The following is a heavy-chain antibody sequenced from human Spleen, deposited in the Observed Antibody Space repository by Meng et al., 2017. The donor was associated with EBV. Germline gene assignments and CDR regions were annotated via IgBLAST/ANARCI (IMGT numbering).Heavy chain of an antibody. Sequence: VRLVESGGGLVSPGGSLRPYCAASGFTFSSYTMNWVRQAPGKGLEWVSSISSSTYIYYADSVKGRFTISRDNAKNSLYLQMHSLRAEDTAVYYCVRYRNFDWIGEPDYWGQGALVTVSS. CDR2: ISSSTYI. CDR1: GFTFSSYT. D-gene: IGHD3-9*01. CDR3: VRYRNFDWIGEPDY. V-gene: IGHV3-21*01. J-gene: IGHJ4*02.